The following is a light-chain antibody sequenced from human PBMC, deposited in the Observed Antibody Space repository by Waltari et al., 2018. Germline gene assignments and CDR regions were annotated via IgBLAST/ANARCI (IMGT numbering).Light chain of an antibody. Sequence: SYELTQPPSVSVSPGQTARITCSGDALPKKYAYWYQQKSGQAPVLVIYEDSNRPSGVPEGFSGSISGTMATLTISGAQVEDEADYYCYSTDSTGNHRGVFGGGTKLTVL. V-gene: IGLV3-10*01. CDR2: EDS. J-gene: IGLJ3*02. CDR1: ALPKKY. CDR3: YSTDSTGNHRGV.